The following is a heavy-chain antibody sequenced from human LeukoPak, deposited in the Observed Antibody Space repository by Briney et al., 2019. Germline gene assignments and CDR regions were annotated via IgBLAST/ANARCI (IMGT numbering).Heavy chain of an antibody. CDR1: GASINNYY. J-gene: IGHJ4*02. D-gene: IGHD3-10*01. V-gene: IGHV4-4*07. Sequence: SETLSLTCTVSGASINNYYWSWIRQPAGKGLEWIGRIYITGSNIYNPSFKSRVTMSVDTSKNQFSLKLSSVTAADTAVYYFARDRGVPCPGFDYWGQGTLVTVSS. CDR2: IYITGSN. CDR3: ARDRGVPCPGFDY.